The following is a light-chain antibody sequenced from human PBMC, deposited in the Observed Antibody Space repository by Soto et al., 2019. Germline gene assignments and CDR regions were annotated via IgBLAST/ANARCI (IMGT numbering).Light chain of an antibody. V-gene: IGKV1-5*01. Sequence: DIQMTQSAYTLSASVGHIVIITCLSSQGISTCLAWYQQKPGTSAKLLIYDASSLEIGVTSRFSGSGSGTEFTLTISSLQPGDYGIYYCQQYSSYSRPFGQETKVGIK. CDR2: DAS. CDR3: QQYSSYSRP. CDR1: QGISTC. J-gene: IGKJ1*01.